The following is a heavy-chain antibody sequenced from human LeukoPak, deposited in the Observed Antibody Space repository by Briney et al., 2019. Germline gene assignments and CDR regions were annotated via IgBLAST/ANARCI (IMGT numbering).Heavy chain of an antibody. J-gene: IGHJ4*02. D-gene: IGHD3-22*01. CDR2: IVVGSGNT. V-gene: IGHV1-58*02. CDR1: GFTFTSSA. Sequence: SVKVSCKASGFTFTSSAMQWVRQARGQRLERIGWIVVGSGNTNYAQKFQERVTITRDMSTSTAYMELSSLRSEDTAVYYCAAVYDDSSGYDPEFDYWGQGTLVTVSS. CDR3: AAVYDDSSGYDPEFDY.